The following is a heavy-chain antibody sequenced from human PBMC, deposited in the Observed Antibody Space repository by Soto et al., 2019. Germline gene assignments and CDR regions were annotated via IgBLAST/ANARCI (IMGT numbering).Heavy chain of an antibody. J-gene: IGHJ4*02. V-gene: IGHV3-11*01. Sequence: PGGSLRLSCAASGFTFSDYYMSCIRQAPGKGLEWVSYISSSGNTIYYADSVKGRFTISRDNAKNSLYLQMNSLRAEDTAVYYCARVPPPLDYWGQGTLVTVSS. CDR2: ISSSGNTI. CDR1: GFTFSDYY. CDR3: ARVPPPLDY.